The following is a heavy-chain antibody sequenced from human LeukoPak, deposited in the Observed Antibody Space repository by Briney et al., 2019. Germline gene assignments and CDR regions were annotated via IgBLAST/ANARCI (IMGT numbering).Heavy chain of an antibody. CDR1: GFTFSTHA. D-gene: IGHD3-10*01. J-gene: IGHJ4*02. CDR3: ARSSYYYGSGSYYPAY. CDR2: ISSSGSTI. V-gene: IGHV3-48*04. Sequence: PGGSLRLSCSASGFTFSTHAMHWVRQAPGKGLEWVSYISSSGSTIYYADSVKGRFTISRDNAKNSLYLQMNSLRAEDTAVYYCARSSYYYGSGSYYPAYWGQGTLVTVSS.